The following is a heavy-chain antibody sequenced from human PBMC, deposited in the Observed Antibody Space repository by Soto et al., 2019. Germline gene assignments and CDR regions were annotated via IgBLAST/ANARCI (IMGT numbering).Heavy chain of an antibody. CDR2: IIRIFGTP. Sequence: QVQLVQSGAEVKKPGSSVKVSCKASGGTFSSYAINWVRQAPGQGLEWMGGIIRIFGTPDYAQRFQGRVTIPADEYTSTAYMELSSLRSEDTAVYYCARQGSNEYYYYGMDVWGQGTTVTVSS. V-gene: IGHV1-69*12. CDR3: ARQGSNEYYYYGMDV. CDR1: GGTFSSYA. J-gene: IGHJ6*02. D-gene: IGHD3-10*01.